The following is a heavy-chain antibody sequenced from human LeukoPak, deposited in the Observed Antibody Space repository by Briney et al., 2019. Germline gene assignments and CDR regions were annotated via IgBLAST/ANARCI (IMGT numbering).Heavy chain of an antibody. CDR3: ASRSLFVDY. CDR2: ISHSGTS. Sequence: SETLSLTCAVSGGSLSSGGYFWGWIRQYPGKGLEWIGCISHSGTSYYNPSLKSRVTISVDTSKNQFSLKLSSVTAADTAVYYCASRSLFVDYWGQGTLVTVSS. D-gene: IGHD3-10*02. V-gene: IGHV4-30-2*05. CDR1: GGSLSSGGYF. J-gene: IGHJ4*02.